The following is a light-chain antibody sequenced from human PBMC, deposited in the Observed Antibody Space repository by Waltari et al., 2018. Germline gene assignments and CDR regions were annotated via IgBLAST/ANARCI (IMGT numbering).Light chain of an antibody. Sequence: EIVMTQSPATLSVSPGERATLSCWASQSVNSNLAWYQHKPGQAPRLLIYGASTRATGIPASFSGSGSGTEFTLTISSLQSEYFAVYFCQQYANWPEYSFGQGTKLEI. J-gene: IGKJ2*01. V-gene: IGKV3-15*01. CDR1: QSVNSN. CDR2: GAS. CDR3: QQYANWPEYS.